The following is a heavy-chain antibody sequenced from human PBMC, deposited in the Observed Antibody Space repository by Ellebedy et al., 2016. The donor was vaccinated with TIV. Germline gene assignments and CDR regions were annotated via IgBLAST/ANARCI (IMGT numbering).Heavy chain of an antibody. CDR1: GGSLSSYY. V-gene: IGHV4-4*07. D-gene: IGHD3-9*01. Sequence: SETLSLXCTVSGGSLSSYYWSWIRQPAGKVLEWIGRIYTSGSTNYNPSLKSRVTMSVDTSKNQFSLKLSSVTAADTAVYYCARDRHLRYFYPYYFDYWGQGTLVTVSS. CDR2: IYTSGST. J-gene: IGHJ4*02. CDR3: ARDRHLRYFYPYYFDY.